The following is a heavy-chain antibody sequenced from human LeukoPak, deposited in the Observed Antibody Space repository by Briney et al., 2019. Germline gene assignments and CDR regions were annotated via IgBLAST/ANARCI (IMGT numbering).Heavy chain of an antibody. CDR1: GFNVSDSY. J-gene: IGHJ4*02. Sequence: GGSLRLSCVATGFNVSDSYMTWVRQAPGKGLEWVSAIYIGGSTSYADSVKGRFTVSRDNSKNTLYLQMNSLRAEDTAVYYCARELVDYWGQGTLVTVSS. CDR3: ARELVDY. V-gene: IGHV3-53*01. CDR2: IYIGGST. D-gene: IGHD2-8*02.